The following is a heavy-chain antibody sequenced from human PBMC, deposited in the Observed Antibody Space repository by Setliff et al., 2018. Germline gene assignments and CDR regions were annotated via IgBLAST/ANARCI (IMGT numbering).Heavy chain of an antibody. CDR1: GGTFNTYA. CDR3: ARDFLGIHIDHGNALDDY. Sequence: ASVKVSCKASGGTFNTYAISWVRQAPGQGLEWMGGTIPIFGTTNYAQKFQGRVTITADESTSTAYMELSSLRSEDTAVYYCARDFLGIHIDHGNALDDYWGQGTLVTVSS. CDR2: TIPIFGTT. J-gene: IGHJ4*02. D-gene: IGHD4-17*01. V-gene: IGHV1-69*13.